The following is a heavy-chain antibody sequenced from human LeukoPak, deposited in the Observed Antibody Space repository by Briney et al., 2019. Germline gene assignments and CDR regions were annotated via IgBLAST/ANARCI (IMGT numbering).Heavy chain of an antibody. D-gene: IGHD5-18*01. CDR2: VHYSGTT. J-gene: IGHJ3*02. CDR1: GDSISTYY. V-gene: IGHV4-59*08. Sequence: PSETLSLTCTVSGDSISTYYWSWMRQPPGKGLEWIGYVHYSGTTNYNPSLKSRVTISVDASKNQFSLKLTCLTAADTAAYYCARPGSGYTASGAFDIWGQGTMVTVSS. CDR3: ARPGSGYTASGAFDI.